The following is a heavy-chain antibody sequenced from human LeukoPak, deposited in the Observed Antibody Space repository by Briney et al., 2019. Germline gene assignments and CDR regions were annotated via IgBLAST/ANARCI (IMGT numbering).Heavy chain of an antibody. V-gene: IGHV3-30*02. CDR1: GFTFSSYG. D-gene: IGHD3-3*01. Sequence: PGGSLRLSCAASGFTFSSYGMHWVRQAPGKGLEWVAFIRYDGSNKYYADSVKGRFTISRDNSKNTLYLQMNSLRAEDTAVYYCANDRGRFLEWLFAYFDYWGQGTLVTVSS. CDR3: ANDRGRFLEWLFAYFDY. CDR2: IRYDGSNK. J-gene: IGHJ4*02.